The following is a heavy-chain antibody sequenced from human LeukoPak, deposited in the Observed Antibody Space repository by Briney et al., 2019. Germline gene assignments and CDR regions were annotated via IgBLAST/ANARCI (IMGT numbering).Heavy chain of an antibody. D-gene: IGHD5-18*01. CDR1: GFTVSNFY. CDR3: ARGYSHGEGVDY. CDR2: IYSGGNT. Sequence: HPGGSLRLSCAASGFTVSNFYMGWVRQAPGKGLEWVSVIYSGGNTDYADSVKGRFTISRDNSKNTLYLQMNSLRAEDTAVYYCARGYSHGEGVDYWGQGTLVTVSS. J-gene: IGHJ4*02. V-gene: IGHV3-53*01.